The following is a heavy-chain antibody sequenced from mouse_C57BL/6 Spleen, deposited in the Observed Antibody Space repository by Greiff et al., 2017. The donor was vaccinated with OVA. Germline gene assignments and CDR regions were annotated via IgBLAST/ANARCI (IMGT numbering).Heavy chain of an antibody. CDR2: ISSGSSTI. Sequence: DVQLVESGGGLVKPGGSLKLSCAASGFTFSDYGMHWVRQAPETGLEWVAYISSGSSTIYYADTVKGRFTILRDNAKNTLFLQMTSLRSEDTAMYYCARNGNYDGDYAMDYWGQGTSVTVSS. J-gene: IGHJ4*01. D-gene: IGHD2-1*01. CDR1: GFTFSDYG. CDR3: ARNGNYDGDYAMDY. V-gene: IGHV5-17*01.